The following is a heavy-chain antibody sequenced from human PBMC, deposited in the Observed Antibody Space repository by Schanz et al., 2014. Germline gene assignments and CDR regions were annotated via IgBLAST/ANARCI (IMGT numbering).Heavy chain of an antibody. D-gene: IGHD6-19*01. CDR2: INTNTGNP. CDR3: TTETIAMAGTFSI. Sequence: QVQLVQSGGEVKTPGASVKVSCKASGDTLSSYGISWVRQAPGQGLEWVGWINTNTGNPTYAQGFTGRFVFSLDTSVSTAYLQISSLKAEDTAAYYCTTETIAMAGTFSIWGQGTLVTVSS. V-gene: IGHV7-4-1*02. J-gene: IGHJ4*02. CDR1: GDTLSSYG.